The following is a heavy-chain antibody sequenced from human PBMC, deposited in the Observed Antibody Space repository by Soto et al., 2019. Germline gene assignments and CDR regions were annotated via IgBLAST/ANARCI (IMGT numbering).Heavy chain of an antibody. CDR1: GYTFTSYG. D-gene: IGHD3-3*01. CDR3: ARGADFWSGYYYYYYYYYMDV. CDR2: ISAYNGNT. Sequence: ASVKVSCKASGYTFTSYGISWVRQAPGQGLEWMGWISAYNGNTNYAQKLQGRVTMTTDTSTSTAYMELSSLRSEDTAVYYCARGADFWSGYYYYYYYYYMDVWGKGTTVTVSS. V-gene: IGHV1-18*01. J-gene: IGHJ6*03.